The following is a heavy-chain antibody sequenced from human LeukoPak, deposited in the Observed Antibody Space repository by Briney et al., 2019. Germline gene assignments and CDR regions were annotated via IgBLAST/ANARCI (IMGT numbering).Heavy chain of an antibody. CDR2: ISYDGNSK. D-gene: IGHD2-2*01. Sequence: GRSLRLSCAASGFTFSNYGMHWVHQAPGKGLEWVAVISYDGNSKYYVDSVKGRFTISRDNSKNTLYLQMNSLRAEDTAVYYCAKGYCSSTSCYPEAPSDYWGQGTLVTVSS. J-gene: IGHJ4*02. CDR3: AKGYCSSTSCYPEAPSDY. CDR1: GFTFSNYG. V-gene: IGHV3-30*18.